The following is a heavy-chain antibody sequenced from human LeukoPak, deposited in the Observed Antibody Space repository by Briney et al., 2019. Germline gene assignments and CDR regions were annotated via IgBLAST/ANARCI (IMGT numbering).Heavy chain of an antibody. V-gene: IGHV4-39*01. Sequence: SETLSLTCTVSGGSISSSSYYWGWIRQPPGKGLEWLGSIYYSGSTYYNPSLKRRVTISVDTSNNKFSLMLSSVTAADTAVYYCARLRLVFGVVIEFDYWGQGTLVTVAS. CDR2: IYYSGST. D-gene: IGHD3-3*01. CDR3: ARLRLVFGVVIEFDY. J-gene: IGHJ4*02. CDR1: GGSISSSSYY.